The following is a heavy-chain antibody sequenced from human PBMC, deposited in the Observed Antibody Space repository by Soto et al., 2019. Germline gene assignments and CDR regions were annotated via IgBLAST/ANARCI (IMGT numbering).Heavy chain of an antibody. V-gene: IGHV4-59*01. Sequence: SETLCLTYTVSGDSISSTYWTWIRQLPGRGLEWIAYIHFSGSTNYNPSLKSRVSISIDTSNKQFSLKLSSVTAADTAVFYCARLFPFFDVLTGSQIYAFDIWGQGTMVT. D-gene: IGHD3-9*01. CDR1: GDSISSTY. CDR2: IHFSGST. CDR3: ARLFPFFDVLTGSQIYAFDI. J-gene: IGHJ3*02.